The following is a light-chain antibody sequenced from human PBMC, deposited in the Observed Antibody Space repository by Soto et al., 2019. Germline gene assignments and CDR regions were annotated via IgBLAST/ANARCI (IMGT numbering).Light chain of an antibody. CDR1: QSISTW. CDR2: DAS. J-gene: IGKJ1*01. V-gene: IGKV1-5*01. Sequence: DIQMTQSPSTLSVSVGDRVTITCRASQSISTWLAWYQQKPGKAPKLLIYDASSLESGVPSRFSGSRSGTEFTLTISCLQPDDFATYYCQQYISSSPWTFGQGTKVEIK. CDR3: QQYISSSPWT.